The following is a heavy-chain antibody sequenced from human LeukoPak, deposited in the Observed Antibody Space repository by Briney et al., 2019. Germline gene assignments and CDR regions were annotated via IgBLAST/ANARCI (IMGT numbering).Heavy chain of an antibody. D-gene: IGHD3-3*01. CDR1: GFTFSSYG. J-gene: IGHJ3*02. CDR3: ARVGDADFGAFDI. V-gene: IGHV3-33*01. Sequence: PGGSLRLSCAASGFTFSSYGMHWVRQAPGKGLEWVAVIWYDGSNKYYADSVKGRFTSSRDNSKNTLYLQMNSLRAEDTAVYYCARVGDADFGAFDIWGQGTMVTVSS. CDR2: IWYDGSNK.